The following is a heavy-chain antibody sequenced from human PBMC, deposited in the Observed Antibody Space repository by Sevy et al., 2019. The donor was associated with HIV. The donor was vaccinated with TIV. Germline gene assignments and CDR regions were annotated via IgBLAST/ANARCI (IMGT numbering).Heavy chain of an antibody. V-gene: IGHV3-74*01. CDR1: GFTFSSYW. CDR2: VNRDGSST. CDR3: VAANTWQDY. J-gene: IGHJ4*02. Sequence: GGSLRLSCAASGFTFSSYWMHWVRQAPGKGPGWVSGVNRDGSSTNYADSVKGRFTMSRDSAKNTLYLQMNSLRAEDTAVYFCVAANTWQDYWGQGTLVTVSS. D-gene: IGHD2-15*01.